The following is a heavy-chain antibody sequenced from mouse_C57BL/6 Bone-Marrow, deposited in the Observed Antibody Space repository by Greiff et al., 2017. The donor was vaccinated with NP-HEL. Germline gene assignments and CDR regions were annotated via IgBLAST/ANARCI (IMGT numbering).Heavy chain of an antibody. Sequence: QVQLKQPGAELVRPGSSVKLSCKASGYTFTSYWMHWVKQRPIQGLEWIGNIDPSDSETHYNQKFKDKATLTVDKSSSTAYMQLSSLTSEDSAVYYCARPLYYYGSSYAMDYWGQGTSVTVSS. J-gene: IGHJ4*01. V-gene: IGHV1-52*01. CDR1: GYTFTSYW. CDR3: ARPLYYYGSSYAMDY. D-gene: IGHD1-1*01. CDR2: IDPSDSET.